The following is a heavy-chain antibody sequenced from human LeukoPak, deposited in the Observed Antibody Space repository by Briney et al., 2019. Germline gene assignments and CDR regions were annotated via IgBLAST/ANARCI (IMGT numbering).Heavy chain of an antibody. CDR2: ISTSTTTI. V-gene: IGHV3-48*01. J-gene: IGHJ4*02. Sequence: PGGSLRLSCEVSGFTFNSYSMNWVRQAPGKGLEWISYISTSTTTIYYANSVKGRFTISRDNAKKSLYLQMNSLRVEDTGVYYCASWGEGALDNWGQGTLVTVSS. D-gene: IGHD1-26*01. CDR3: ASWGEGALDN. CDR1: GFTFNSYS.